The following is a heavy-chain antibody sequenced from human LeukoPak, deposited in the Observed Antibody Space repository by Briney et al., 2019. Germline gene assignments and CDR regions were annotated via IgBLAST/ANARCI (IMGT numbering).Heavy chain of an antibody. J-gene: IGHJ4*02. CDR3: ARPRPPYSTVNPLEY. Sequence: GGSLRLSCADSGFTFSTFGMHWVRQAPGKGLEWVAVISSDGDNKDYRDSVKGRFTISRDNSKNTLFLQMNSLRPEDTAVYYCARPRPPYSTVNPLEYWGQGTLVTVSS. V-gene: IGHV3-30*03. CDR2: ISSDGDNK. D-gene: IGHD4-17*01. CDR1: GFTFSTFG.